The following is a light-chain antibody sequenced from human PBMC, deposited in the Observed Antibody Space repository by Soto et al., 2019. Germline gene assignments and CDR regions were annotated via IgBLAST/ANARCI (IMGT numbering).Light chain of an antibody. J-gene: IGKJ2*01. CDR3: QQYDTENWAYT. CDR2: GAS. CDR1: QSVSSSY. Sequence: EVVLTQSPVTLSLSPGERATLSCRASQSVSSSYLAWYQQKPGQAPRLLIYGASSRATGIPDRFSGSGSGTDCTLTISRLEPEDFAVYYCQQYDTENWAYTFGKGTKLEIK. V-gene: IGKV3-20*01.